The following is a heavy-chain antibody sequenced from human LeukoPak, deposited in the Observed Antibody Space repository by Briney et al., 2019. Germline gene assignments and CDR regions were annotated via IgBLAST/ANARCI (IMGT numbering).Heavy chain of an antibody. CDR1: GYTLTELS. J-gene: IGHJ4*02. CDR2: FDPEDGET. CDR3: ATNPLWFGELLYESDY. Sequence: ASVKVSCMVSGYTLTELSMHWVRQAPGKGLEWMGGFDPEDGETIYAQKFQGRVTMTEDTSTDTAYMELSSLRSEDTAVYYCATNPLWFGELLYESDYWGQGTLVTVSS. V-gene: IGHV1-24*01. D-gene: IGHD3-10*01.